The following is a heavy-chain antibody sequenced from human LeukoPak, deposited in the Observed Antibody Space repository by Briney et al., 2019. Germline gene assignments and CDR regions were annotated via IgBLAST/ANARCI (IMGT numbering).Heavy chain of an antibody. D-gene: IGHD6-19*01. CDR3: ARAPRSGWYPRGDYYFDY. CDR1: GFTFSNYW. Sequence: QPGGSLRLSCAPPGFTFSNYWMHWVRQAPGKGLVWVSRINSGGSSTSYADSVKGRFSISRDNAKNTLYLQMDSLRVEDTAVYYCARAPRSGWYPRGDYYFDYWGQGTLVTVSS. CDR2: INSGGSST. V-gene: IGHV3-74*01. J-gene: IGHJ4*02.